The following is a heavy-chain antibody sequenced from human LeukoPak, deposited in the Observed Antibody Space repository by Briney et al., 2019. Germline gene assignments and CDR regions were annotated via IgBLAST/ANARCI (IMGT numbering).Heavy chain of an antibody. CDR3: ARGITIFGVVDAFDI. J-gene: IGHJ3*02. Sequence: SETLSLTCTVSGDSISSSTDYWDWIRQPPGKGLEWTGEINHSGSTNYNPSLKSRVTISVDTSKNQFSLKLSSVTAADTAVYYCARGITIFGVVDAFDIWGQGTMVTVSS. V-gene: IGHV4-39*07. CDR2: INHSGST. CDR1: GDSISSSTDY. D-gene: IGHD3-3*01.